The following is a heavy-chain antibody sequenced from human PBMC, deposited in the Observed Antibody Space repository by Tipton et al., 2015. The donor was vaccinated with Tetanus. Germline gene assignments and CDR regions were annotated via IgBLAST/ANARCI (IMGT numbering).Heavy chain of an antibody. V-gene: IGHV3-33*01. CDR2: SWYDGTDK. CDR1: GFIFSSYG. J-gene: IGHJ4*02. D-gene: IGHD2-15*01. CDR3: TREADCSGGSCFSGDFDN. Sequence: SGFIFSSYGIHWVRQAPGKGLEWVAVSWYDGTDKYYADSVKGRFTISRDNSKNTLYLQMNSLRAEDTAVYYCTREADCSGGSCFSGDFDNWGQGTQVTVSS.